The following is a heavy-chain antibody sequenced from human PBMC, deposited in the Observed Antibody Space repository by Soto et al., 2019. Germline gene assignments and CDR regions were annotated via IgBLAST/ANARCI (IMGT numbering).Heavy chain of an antibody. CDR2: ISSSSSYT. J-gene: IGHJ6*02. CDR1: GFTFSDYY. V-gene: IGHV3-11*06. Sequence: GGSLRLSCAASGFTFSDYYMSWIRQAPGKGLEWVSYISSSSSYTNYADSVKGRFTISRDNAKNSLYLQMNSLRAEDTAVYYCARDNALYGMDVWGQGTTVTVSS. CDR3: ARDNALYGMDV.